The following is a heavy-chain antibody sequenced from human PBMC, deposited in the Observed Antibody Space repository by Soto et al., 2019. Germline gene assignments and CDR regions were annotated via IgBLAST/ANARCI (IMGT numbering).Heavy chain of an antibody. J-gene: IGHJ4*02. V-gene: IGHV1-69*13. Sequence: SVKVSCKASGGTLSSYAISWVRQAPGQGLEWVGGIIPRFGTANYAQKFQGRVTITADESTSTAYMELSSLRSEDTAMYYCAKVKYDRSVYYRNFDYWGQGTLVTVSS. CDR3: AKVKYDRSVYYRNFDY. D-gene: IGHD3-22*01. CDR1: GGTLSSYA. CDR2: IIPRFGTA.